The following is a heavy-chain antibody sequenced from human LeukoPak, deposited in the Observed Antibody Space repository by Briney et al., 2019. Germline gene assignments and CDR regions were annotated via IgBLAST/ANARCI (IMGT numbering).Heavy chain of an antibody. CDR2: IYISGST. V-gene: IGHV4-4*07. CDR1: GGSISSYY. CDR3: ARAKDWNDPFDY. D-gene: IGHD1-1*01. Sequence: SETLSLTCTVSGGSISSYYWSWIRQPAGKGLGWIGRIYISGSTNYNPSLKSRVTMSVDTSKNQFSLKLSSVTAADTAVYYCARAKDWNDPFDYWGQGTLVTVSS. J-gene: IGHJ4*02.